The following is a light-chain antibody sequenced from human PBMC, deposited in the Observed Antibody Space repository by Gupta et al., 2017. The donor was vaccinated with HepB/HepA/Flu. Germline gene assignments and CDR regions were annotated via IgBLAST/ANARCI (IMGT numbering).Light chain of an antibody. V-gene: IGKV1-9*01. J-gene: IGKJ5*01. CDR3: QQVKSYPLT. CDR1: QGISSY. CDR2: GAS. Sequence: DIQLTQSPSFLSASVGDRVTITCRASQGISSYLAWYQQKRGKAPNLLIYGASTLQSGVPSRFSGSGSGTEFTLRISSLQPEDFPTYYCQQVKSYPLTFGQGTRLEIK.